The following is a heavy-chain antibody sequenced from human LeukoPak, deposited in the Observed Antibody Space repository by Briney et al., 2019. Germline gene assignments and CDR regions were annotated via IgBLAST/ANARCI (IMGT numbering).Heavy chain of an antibody. V-gene: IGHV4-39*07. CDR2: IYYSGST. J-gene: IGHJ4*02. CDR3: ARGGMSNLFDY. CDR1: GGSISSSSYY. Sequence: SETLSLTCTVSGGSISSSSYYWGWIRQPPGKGLEWIGSIYYSGSTYYNPSLKSRVTISVDTSKNQFSLKLSSVTAADTAVYYCARGGMSNLFDYWGQGTLVTVSS. D-gene: IGHD3-16*01.